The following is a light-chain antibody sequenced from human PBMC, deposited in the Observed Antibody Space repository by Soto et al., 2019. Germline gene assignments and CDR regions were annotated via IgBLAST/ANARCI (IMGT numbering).Light chain of an antibody. J-gene: IGKJ2*01. Sequence: EIILTQSPATLSLSPGERATLSCRASQSVSTYLTWYQQKPGQPPRLLIYDASNRATGTPARFSGSGSGTDFTLTIGSLEPEDFAVYYCQHRVNWPHTFGPGTKLQIK. CDR3: QHRVNWPHT. CDR1: QSVSTY. V-gene: IGKV3-11*01. CDR2: DAS.